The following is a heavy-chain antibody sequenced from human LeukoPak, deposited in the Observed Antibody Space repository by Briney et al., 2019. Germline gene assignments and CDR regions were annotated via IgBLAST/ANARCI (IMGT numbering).Heavy chain of an antibody. CDR2: IIPILGIA. J-gene: IGHJ4*02. Sequence: SVKVSCKASGGTFSSYAISWVRQAPGQGLEWMGRIIPILGIANYAQKFQARVTITADKSTSTAYMELSSLRSEDTAVYYCARDDGGNSPLDNWGQGTLVTVSS. CDR3: ARDDGGNSPLDN. D-gene: IGHD4-23*01. V-gene: IGHV1-69*04. CDR1: GGTFSSYA.